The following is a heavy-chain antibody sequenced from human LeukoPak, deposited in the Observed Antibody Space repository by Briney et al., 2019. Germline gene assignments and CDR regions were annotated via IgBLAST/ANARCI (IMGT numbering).Heavy chain of an antibody. CDR3: ARVYYRTRLTAARPFDY. J-gene: IGHJ4*02. Sequence: ASVKVSCKATGYTFTGYYMHWVRQAPGQGLEWMGWINPNSGGTNYAQKFQGRVTMTRDTSISTAYMELSRLRSDDTAVYYCARVYYRTRLTAARPFDYWGQGTLDTVSS. CDR2: INPNSGGT. CDR1: GYTFTGYY. V-gene: IGHV1-2*02. D-gene: IGHD6-6*01.